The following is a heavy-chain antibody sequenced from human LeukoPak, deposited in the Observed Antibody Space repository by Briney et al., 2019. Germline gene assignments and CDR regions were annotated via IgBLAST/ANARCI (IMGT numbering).Heavy chain of an antibody. CDR3: AREVNGLDY. CDR1: GGSISRGDYY. Sequence: PSETRSLTCTVSGGSISRGDYYWSWIRQSPGKGLEWIGYIYYSGSTFYNPSLKSRVTISVDTSKNQFSLKLSSVTAADTAVYYCAREVNGLDYWGQGTLVTVSS. J-gene: IGHJ4*02. CDR2: IYYSGST. V-gene: IGHV4-61*08.